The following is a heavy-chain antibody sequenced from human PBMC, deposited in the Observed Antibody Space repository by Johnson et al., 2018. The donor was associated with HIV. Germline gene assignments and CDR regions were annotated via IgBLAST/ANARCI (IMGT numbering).Heavy chain of an antibody. D-gene: IGHD2-15*01. CDR1: GFTVISNY. V-gene: IGHV3-66*02. CDR2: IYSRDTT. J-gene: IGHJ3*02. Sequence: VQLVESGGGLVQPGGSLRLSCAVSGFTVISNYMTWVRQAPGKGLEWVSIIYSRDTTYYADSVKARFTISRANSKNPLYLQMNSLRGDDTGVYYCASSAPGLLPNDAFDIWGQGTMVTVSS. CDR3: ASSAPGLLPNDAFDI.